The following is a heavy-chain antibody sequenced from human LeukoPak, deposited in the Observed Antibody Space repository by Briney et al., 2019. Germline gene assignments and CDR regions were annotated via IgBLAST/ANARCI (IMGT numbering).Heavy chain of an antibody. Sequence: GASVTVSFTSSAYTFTFYYMHWVRHAPAQGQEWMGWINPNSGGTNYAQKFQGRVTMTRDTSISTAYMELSRLRSDDTAVYYCARASRNWGRLAVAGAYYLDYWGQGTLVTVSS. J-gene: IGHJ4*02. CDR1: AYTFTFYY. D-gene: IGHD6-19*01. V-gene: IGHV1-2*02. CDR2: INPNSGGT. CDR3: ARASRNWGRLAVAGAYYLDY.